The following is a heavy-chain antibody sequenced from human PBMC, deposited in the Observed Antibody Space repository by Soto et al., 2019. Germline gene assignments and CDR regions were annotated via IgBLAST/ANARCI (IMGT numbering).Heavy chain of an antibody. CDR1: GFTFSSYA. D-gene: IGHD3-9*01. CDR2: VSRSGGNT. CDR3: AKHFGNYDILTGYPPFGY. Sequence: GGSLRLSCAASGFTFSSYAMSWVRQAPGEGLEWVSAVSRSGGNTYYADSVKGRFTISRDNSKNTLYLQMNSLRAEDTAVYYCAKHFGNYDILTGYPPFGYWGQGTLVTVSS. V-gene: IGHV3-23*01. J-gene: IGHJ4*02.